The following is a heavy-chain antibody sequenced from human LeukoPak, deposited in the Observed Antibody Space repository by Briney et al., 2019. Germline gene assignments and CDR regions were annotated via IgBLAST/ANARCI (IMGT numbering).Heavy chain of an antibody. D-gene: IGHD3-22*01. CDR1: GGSISSYY. CDR3: ARRFYYYDTTEGDDAFDI. CDR2: IYYSGST. V-gene: IGHV4-59*08. Sequence: SETLSLTCTVSGGSISSYYWSWVRQPPGKGLEWIGDIYYSGSTNYNPSLKSRVTISVDTSKNQFSLKLSSVTAADTAVYYCARRFYYYDTTEGDDAFDIWGQGTLVTVSS. J-gene: IGHJ3*02.